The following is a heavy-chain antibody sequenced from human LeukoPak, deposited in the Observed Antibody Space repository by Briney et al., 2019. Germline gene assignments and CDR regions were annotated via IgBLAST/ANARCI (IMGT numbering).Heavy chain of an antibody. J-gene: IGHJ4*02. CDR1: GFAFNNYG. V-gene: IGHV3-30*18. D-gene: IGHD2-2*01. CDR2: ISYDGRNI. Sequence: GKSLRLSCAASGFAFNNYGMHWVRQAPGKGLEWVAVISYDGRNIHYPDSVKGRFTISRDISTDTLWLQMDSLRTEDTAVYYCAKGPLRGTAAAIDYWGQGTLVTVSS. CDR3: AKGPLRGTAAAIDY.